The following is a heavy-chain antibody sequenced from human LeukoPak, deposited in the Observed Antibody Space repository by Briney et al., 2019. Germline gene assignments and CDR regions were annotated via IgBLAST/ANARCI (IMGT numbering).Heavy chain of an antibody. CDR1: GGSISSYY. J-gene: IGHJ3*02. CDR3: ARFGRKRDIVVVVAASDAFDT. V-gene: IGHV4-4*07. D-gene: IGHD2-15*01. CDR2: IYTSGST. Sequence: SETLSLTCTVSGGSISSYYWSWIRQPAGKGLEWIGRIYTSGSTNYNPSLKSRVTMSVDTSKNQFSLKLSSVTAADTAVYYCARFGRKRDIVVVVAASDAFDTWGQGTMVTVSS.